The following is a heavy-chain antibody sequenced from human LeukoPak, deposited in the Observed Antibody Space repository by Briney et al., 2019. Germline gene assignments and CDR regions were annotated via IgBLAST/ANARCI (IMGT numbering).Heavy chain of an antibody. CDR2: ISAYNGNT. J-gene: IGHJ3*02. CDR1: GYTFTSYG. CDR3: ARGGGVAYYYDSSGYLRDQAFDI. Sequence: ASVKVSCKASGYTFTSYGISWVRQAPGQGLEWMGWISAYNGNTNYAQKLQGRVTMTTDTSTSTAYMEMRSLRSDDTAVYYCARGGGVAYYYDSSGYLRDQAFDIWGQGTMITVSS. D-gene: IGHD3-22*01. V-gene: IGHV1-18*01.